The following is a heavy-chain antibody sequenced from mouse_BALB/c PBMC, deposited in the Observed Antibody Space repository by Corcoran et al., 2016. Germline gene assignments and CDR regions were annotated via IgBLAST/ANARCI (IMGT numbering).Heavy chain of an antibody. CDR3: ATATSGSWGLAY. V-gene: IGHV1-18*01. CDR1: GYTFTEYT. J-gene: IGHJ3*01. Sequence: EVQLQQSGPELVKPGASVKISCKTSGYTFTEYTMHWVKQSHGKSLEWIGGINPNNGGTSYNQKFKGKATLTLDKSSSTAYMELRSLTSEDSAADYYATATSGSWGLAYWGQGTLVTVSA. D-gene: IGHD4-1*01. CDR2: INPNNGGT.